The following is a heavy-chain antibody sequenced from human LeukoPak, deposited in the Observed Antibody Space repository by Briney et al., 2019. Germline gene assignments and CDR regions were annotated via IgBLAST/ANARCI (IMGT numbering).Heavy chain of an antibody. Sequence: KPSETLSLTCAVYGGSFSGYYWGWIRQPPGKGLEWIGEINHSGSTNYNPSLKSRVTISVDTSKNQFSLKLSSVTAADTAVYYCARGNPGRLVQWLVRTNWYFDLWGRGTLVTVSS. D-gene: IGHD6-19*01. CDR1: GGSFSGYY. CDR2: INHSGST. V-gene: IGHV4-34*01. J-gene: IGHJ2*01. CDR3: ARGNPGRLVQWLVRTNWYFDL.